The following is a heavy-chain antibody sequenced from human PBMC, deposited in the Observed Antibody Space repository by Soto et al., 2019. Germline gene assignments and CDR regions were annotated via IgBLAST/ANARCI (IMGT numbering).Heavy chain of an antibody. CDR3: AREISNWGPGTFDY. V-gene: IGHV1-2*04. J-gene: IGHJ4*02. CDR2: INPNSGGT. Sequence: ASVKVSCKASGYTFTGYYMHWVRQAPGQGLEWMGWINPNSGGTNYAQKFQGWVTMTRDTSISTAYMEMSRLRSDDTAVYYCAREISNWGPGTFDYWGQGTLVTVSS. CDR1: GYTFTGYY. D-gene: IGHD7-27*01.